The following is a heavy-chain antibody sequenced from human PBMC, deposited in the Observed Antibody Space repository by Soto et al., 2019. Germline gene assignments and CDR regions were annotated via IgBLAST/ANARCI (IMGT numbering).Heavy chain of an antibody. J-gene: IGHJ3*02. CDR1: GFNFITFS. CDR2: ISASSSSI. CDR3: VRDAYNRDAFDI. V-gene: IGHV3-21*01. D-gene: IGHD1-20*01. Sequence: DVQLVESGGGLVKPRGSLRLSCAASGFNFITFSMNWVRQAPGKGLEWVSSISASSSSIYYAESVKGRFTVSRDNAKNSLYLQMNSLTAEDTALYYCVRDAYNRDAFDILGQGTTVTVSS.